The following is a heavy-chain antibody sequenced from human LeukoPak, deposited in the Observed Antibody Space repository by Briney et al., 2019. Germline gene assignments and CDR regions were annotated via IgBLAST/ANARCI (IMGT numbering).Heavy chain of an antibody. Sequence: GGSLRLSCAASGFTVSSNYMSWVRQAPGKGLEWVSVIYSGGSTYYADSVKGRFTISRDNSKNTLYLQMSSLRAEDTAVYYCARDPNSSRGYWGQGTLVTVSS. CDR2: IYSGGST. D-gene: IGHD6-13*01. J-gene: IGHJ4*02. V-gene: IGHV3-66*01. CDR1: GFTVSSNY. CDR3: ARDPNSSRGY.